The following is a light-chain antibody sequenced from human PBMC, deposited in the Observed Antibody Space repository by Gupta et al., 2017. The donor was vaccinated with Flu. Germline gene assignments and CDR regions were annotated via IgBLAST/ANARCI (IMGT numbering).Light chain of an antibody. Sequence: VTIYCPRSSGSIASNYVQWYQQRPGSSPTTVIYEDNQRPSGVPDRFSGSIDSSSNSASLTISGLKTEDEADYYCQSYDSNNPVVFGGGTKLTVL. V-gene: IGLV6-57*01. CDR1: SGSIASNY. CDR3: QSYDSNNPVV. CDR2: EDN. J-gene: IGLJ2*01.